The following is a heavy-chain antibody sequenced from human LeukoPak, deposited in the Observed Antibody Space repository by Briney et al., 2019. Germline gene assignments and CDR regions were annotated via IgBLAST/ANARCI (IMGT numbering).Heavy chain of an antibody. J-gene: IGHJ5*02. CDR3: TTEGSITILGFDP. CDR1: GFTFNSYG. D-gene: IGHD3-9*01. Sequence: GGSLRLSCAASGFTFNSYGMSWVRQAPGKGLECVSAISGSGGSTYYADSVKGRFTISRDNSKNTLYLQLNSLKTEDTAVYYCTTEGSITILGFDPWGQGTLVTVSS. CDR2: ISGSGGST. V-gene: IGHV3-23*01.